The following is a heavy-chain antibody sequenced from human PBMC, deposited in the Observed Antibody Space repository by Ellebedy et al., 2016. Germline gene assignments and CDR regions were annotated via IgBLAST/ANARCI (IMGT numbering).Heavy chain of an antibody. CDR3: AKVFYGSGSHASYYFDD. Sequence: GGSLRLSCAASGFTFGLFGMSWVRQAPGKGLEWVSGISGGGANTWYADSVKGRFTIFRDNSQNTLHLQMHSLGAEDTAVYYCAKVFYGSGSHASYYFDDWGQGTLVTVSS. D-gene: IGHD3-10*01. CDR2: ISGGGANT. J-gene: IGHJ4*02. CDR1: GFTFGLFG. V-gene: IGHV3-23*01.